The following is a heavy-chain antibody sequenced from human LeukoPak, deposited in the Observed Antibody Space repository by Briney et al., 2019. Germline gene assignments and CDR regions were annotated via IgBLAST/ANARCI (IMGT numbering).Heavy chain of an antibody. V-gene: IGHV1-2*02. CDR3: ARASSGASYYFDY. J-gene: IGHJ4*02. Sequence: ASVKVSCKASGYTFTGYYMHWVRQAPGQGLEWMGWINPNSGGTNYAQKFQGRVTMTRDTSISTAYMELSRLRSDDTAVYYCARASSGASYYFDYWGQGTLATVSS. CDR1: GYTFTGYY. D-gene: IGHD6-19*01. CDR2: INPNSGGT.